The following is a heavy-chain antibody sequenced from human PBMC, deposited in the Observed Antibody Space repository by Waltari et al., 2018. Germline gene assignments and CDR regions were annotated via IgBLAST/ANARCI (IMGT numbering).Heavy chain of an antibody. Sequence: EVQLVESGGGLIQPGGSLRLSCAASGFTVSNNYMGWVRQAPGKGLECVSLLYSTGSTSYADPVKGRFTSSRDNSKNTLYLQMNSLRVEDTAVYYCATRMVLAARNWGQGTLVTVSS. CDR2: LYSTGST. CDR3: ATRMVLAARN. J-gene: IGHJ4*02. CDR1: GFTVSNNY. V-gene: IGHV3-53*01. D-gene: IGHD6-6*01.